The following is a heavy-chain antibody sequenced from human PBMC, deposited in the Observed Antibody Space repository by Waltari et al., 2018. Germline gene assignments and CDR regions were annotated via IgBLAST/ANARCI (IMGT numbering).Heavy chain of an antibody. CDR2: IYANDDK. D-gene: IGHD3-22*01. J-gene: IGHJ3*01. CDR3: ARRPGHHDSSNYV. V-gene: IGHV2-5*01. CDR1: NFSLSNSENG. Sequence: QITLKASGPTLLTHTQTLTLNCNFSNFSLSNSENGVGWHRQPPGKALEWLALIYANDDKRYSPSLKSRLTITKDTSKNQVVLTMTNMDPVDTATYYCARRPGHHDSSNYVWDQGTMVTVSS.